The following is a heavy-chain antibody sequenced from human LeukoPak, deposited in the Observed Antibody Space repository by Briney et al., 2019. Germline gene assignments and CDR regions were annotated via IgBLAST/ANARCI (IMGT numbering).Heavy chain of an antibody. V-gene: IGHV1-8*01. Sequence: GASVKVSCKASGYTFSSYNINWVRQAAGQGPEWMGWMNPNSGNTAYAQNFQGRVIMTRNTSISTAYMELSSLRFEDTAVFYCAIRTSRGVSGSSYFGSWGQGTLVTVSS. CDR1: GYTFSSYN. CDR2: MNPNSGNT. D-gene: IGHD3-10*01. CDR3: AIRTSRGVSGSSYFGS. J-gene: IGHJ4*02.